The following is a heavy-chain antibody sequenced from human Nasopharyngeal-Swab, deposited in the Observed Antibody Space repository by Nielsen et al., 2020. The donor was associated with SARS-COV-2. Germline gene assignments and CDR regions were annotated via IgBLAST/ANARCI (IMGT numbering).Heavy chain of an antibody. D-gene: IGHD1-26*01. V-gene: IGHV2-5*02. CDR2: IYWDDDK. J-gene: IGHJ4*02. Sequence: SGPTLVKPTQTLTLTCTFSGFSLSTSGVGVGWIRQPPRKALEWLALIYWDDDKRYSPSLKSRLTITKDTSKNQVVLTMTNMDPVDTATYYCAHRVGFFYYFDYWGQGTLVTVSS. CDR1: GFSLSTSGVG. CDR3: AHRVGFFYYFDY.